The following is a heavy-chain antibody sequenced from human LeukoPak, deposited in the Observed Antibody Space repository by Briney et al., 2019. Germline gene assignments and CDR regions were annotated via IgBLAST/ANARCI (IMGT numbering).Heavy chain of an antibody. V-gene: IGHV3-30-3*01. J-gene: IGHJ5*02. CDR3: ARDSFYCSSTSCYSWFDP. D-gene: IGHD2-2*02. CDR1: GYTLTELS. CDR2: ISYDGSNK. Sequence: SCKVSGYTLTELSMRWVRQAPGKGLEWVAVISYDGSNKYYADSVKGRFTISRDNSKNTLYLQMNSLRAEDTAVYYCARDSFYCSSTSCYSWFDPWGQGTLVTVSS.